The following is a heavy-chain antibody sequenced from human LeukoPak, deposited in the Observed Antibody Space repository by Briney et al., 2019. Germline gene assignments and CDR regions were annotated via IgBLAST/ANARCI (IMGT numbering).Heavy chain of an antibody. CDR3: ARGVGVRGASFFYGMDV. V-gene: IGHV1-2*04. D-gene: IGHD3-10*01. CDR1: GYTFTGYY. Sequence: ASVKVSCRASGYTFTGYYMHWVRQAPGQGLEWMGWINPNSGGTNYAQKFQGWVTMTRDTSISTAYMELSRLRSDDTAVYYCARGVGVRGASFFYGMDVWGQGTTVTVSS. CDR2: INPNSGGT. J-gene: IGHJ6*02.